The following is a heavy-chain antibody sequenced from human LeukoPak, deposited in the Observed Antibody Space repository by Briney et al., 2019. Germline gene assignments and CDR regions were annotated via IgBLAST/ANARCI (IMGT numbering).Heavy chain of an antibody. Sequence: GGSLRLSCAATGFSFSNYNMHWVRQPTGKGLEWVSLITIAGDTFYSGSVKGRFTISRADAKNSLYLQMNNLRAGDTAVYYCARDLSGVTGYTYGRGIDYWGQGTLVTVSS. V-gene: IGHV3-13*01. J-gene: IGHJ4*02. CDR2: ITIAGDT. CDR3: ARDLSGVTGYTYGRGIDY. CDR1: GFSFSNYN. D-gene: IGHD5-18*01.